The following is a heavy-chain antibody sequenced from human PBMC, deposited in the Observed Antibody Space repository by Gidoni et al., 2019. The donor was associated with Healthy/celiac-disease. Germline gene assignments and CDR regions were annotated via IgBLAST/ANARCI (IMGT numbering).Heavy chain of an antibody. J-gene: IGHJ4*02. D-gene: IGHD1-26*01. CDR2: INHSGSP. Sequence: QVQLQQWGAGLLMPSETLSLTCAVYGGSFSGYHWSWFRQPPGKGLEWIGEINHSGSPNYNPSLKSRVTISVDTSKNQFSLKLSSVTAADTAVYYCARAGRTSSGGSYYGVWGQGTLVTVSS. CDR1: GGSFSGYH. V-gene: IGHV4-34*01. CDR3: ARAGRTSSGGSYYGV.